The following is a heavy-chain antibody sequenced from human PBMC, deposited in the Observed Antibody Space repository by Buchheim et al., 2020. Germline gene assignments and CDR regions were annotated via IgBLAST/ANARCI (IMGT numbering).Heavy chain of an antibody. CDR1: GGSVSSGSYY. J-gene: IGHJ2*01. V-gene: IGHV4-61*01. CDR2: IYYSGST. CDR3: ARVVRYYYDSSGYYFDL. Sequence: QVQLQESGPGLVKPSETLSLTCTVSGGSVSSGSYYWSWIRQPPGKGLEWIGYIYYSGSTNYNPSLKSRVTISVDTSKTQFSLKLSSVTAADTAVYYCARVVRYYYDSSGYYFDLWGRGTL. D-gene: IGHD3-22*01.